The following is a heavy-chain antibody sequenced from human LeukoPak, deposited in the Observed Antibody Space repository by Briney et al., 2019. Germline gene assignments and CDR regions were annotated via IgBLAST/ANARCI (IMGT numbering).Heavy chain of an antibody. D-gene: IGHD6-13*01. Sequence: SETLSLTCTVSGGSVSSGSYYWSWIRQPPGKGLEWIGYIYYSGSTNYNPSLKSRVTISVDTSKNQFSLKLSSATAADTAVYYCAKDAAGPEYWGQGTLVTVSS. J-gene: IGHJ4*02. V-gene: IGHV4-61*01. CDR3: AKDAAGPEY. CDR2: IYYSGST. CDR1: GGSVSSGSYY.